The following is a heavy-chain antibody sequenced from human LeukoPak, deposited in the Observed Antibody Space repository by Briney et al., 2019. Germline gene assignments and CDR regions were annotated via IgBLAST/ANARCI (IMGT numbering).Heavy chain of an antibody. CDR3: ARDRGVLRYFDWLFEFDY. CDR1: GFPLSSFA. J-gene: IGHJ4*02. D-gene: IGHD3-9*01. CDR2: TSSSDSGT. Sequence: GGSLRLSCVASGFPLSSFAISWVRQTPERGLEWVSATSSSDSGTYHADSVKGRFTISRDNLKNTLYLQMNFLRAEDTAVYYCARDRGVLRYFDWLFEFDYWGQGTLVTVSS. V-gene: IGHV3-23*01.